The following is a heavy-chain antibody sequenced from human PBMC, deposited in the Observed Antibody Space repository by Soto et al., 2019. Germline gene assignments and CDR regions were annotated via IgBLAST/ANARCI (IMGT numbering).Heavy chain of an antibody. V-gene: IGHV4-31*03. D-gene: IGHD2-2*01. CDR2: IYYSGST. J-gene: IGHJ6*02. CDR3: ARTPYCSSTSCLYGMDV. CDR1: GGSISSGGYY. Sequence: PSETLSLTCTVSGGSISSGGYYWSWIRQHPGKGLEWIGYIYYSGSTYYNPSLKSRVTISVDTSKNQFSLKLSSVTAADTAVYYCARTPYCSSTSCLYGMDVWGQGTTVNVS.